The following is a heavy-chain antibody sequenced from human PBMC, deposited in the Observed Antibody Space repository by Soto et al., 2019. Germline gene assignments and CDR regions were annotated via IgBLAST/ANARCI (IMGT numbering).Heavy chain of an antibody. D-gene: IGHD1-1*01. V-gene: IGHV3-23*01. CDR2: ITYSGDST. Sequence: EVQLLESGGGLVQPGGSLRLSCVVSGFTFSSYAMSWVRQAPGKGLEWVSTITYSGDSTYYADSVKGRFTISRDNSKNTLDVHMNILRAVDTVVYYCAKGGGGYSPHDFWGQGTLVTVSS. CDR3: AKGGGGYSPHDF. J-gene: IGHJ4*02. CDR1: GFTFSSYA.